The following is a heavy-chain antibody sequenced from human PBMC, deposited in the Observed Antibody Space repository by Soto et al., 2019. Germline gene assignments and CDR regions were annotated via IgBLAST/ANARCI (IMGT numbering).Heavy chain of an antibody. J-gene: IGHJ4*02. CDR3: ASPRTGDTTMGGNYFEY. CDR1: GFTFSSYG. D-gene: IGHD5-18*01. V-gene: IGHV3-33*01. CDR2: IWYDGSNK. Sequence: QVQLVESGGGVVQPGRSLRLSCAASGFTFSSYGMHWVRQAPGKGLEWMAVIWYDGSNKYYADSVKGRFTISRDNSKNXXFLQMNSLRVEDTAVYYCASPRTGDTTMGGNYFEYWGQGTLVTVSS.